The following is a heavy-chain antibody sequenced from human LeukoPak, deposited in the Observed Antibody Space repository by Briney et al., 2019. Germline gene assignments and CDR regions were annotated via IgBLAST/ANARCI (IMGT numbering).Heavy chain of an antibody. Sequence: GGSLRLSCAASGFTFSSYVMSWVRQAPGKGLEWVSAISGSGGSSDYADSVKGRFTNPRDNSKNTLYLQMNSLGAEDTAIYYCAKKAGNDYGGRSFDHWGQGTLVTVSS. V-gene: IGHV3-23*01. D-gene: IGHD4-23*01. CDR2: ISGSGGSS. CDR1: GFTFSSYV. J-gene: IGHJ4*02. CDR3: AKKAGNDYGGRSFDH.